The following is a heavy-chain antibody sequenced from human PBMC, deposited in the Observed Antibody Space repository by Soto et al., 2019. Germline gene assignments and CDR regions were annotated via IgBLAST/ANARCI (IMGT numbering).Heavy chain of an antibody. CDR2: ISAYNGNT. CDR1: GYTFTSYD. J-gene: IGHJ4*02. V-gene: IGHV1-18*01. CDR3: ASADQYSSSWPSPDY. Sequence: GASVKVSCKASGYTFTSYDINWVRQAPGQGLEWMGWISAYNGNTNYAQKLQGRVTMTTDTSTSTAYMELRSLRSDDTAVYYCASADQYSSSWPSPDYWGQGTLVTVSS. D-gene: IGHD6-13*01.